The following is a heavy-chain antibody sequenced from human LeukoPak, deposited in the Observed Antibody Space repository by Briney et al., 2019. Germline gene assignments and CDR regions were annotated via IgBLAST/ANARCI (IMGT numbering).Heavy chain of an antibody. D-gene: IGHD5-18*01. Sequence: KPSETLSLTCTVSGGSISSYYWSWIRQPPGKGLEWIGYIYYSGSTNYNPSLKSRVTISVDTSKNQFSLKLSSVTAADTAVYYCARVGGYSYGSFDYWGQGTLVTVSS. CDR1: GGSISSYY. J-gene: IGHJ4*02. CDR3: ARVGGYSYGSFDY. V-gene: IGHV4-59*01. CDR2: IYYSGST.